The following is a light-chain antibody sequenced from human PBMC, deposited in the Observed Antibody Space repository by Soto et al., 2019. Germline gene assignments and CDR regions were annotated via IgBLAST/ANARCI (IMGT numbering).Light chain of an antibody. V-gene: IGKV1-39*01. CDR3: QQSYSTPIT. J-gene: IGKJ5*01. CDR1: QSISSY. Sequence: PSSLSASVGDRVTITCRASQSISSYLNWYQQKPGKAPKLLIYAASSLQSGVPSRFSGSGSGTDFTLTISSLQPEDFATYYCQQSYSTPITFSQGTRLEI. CDR2: AAS.